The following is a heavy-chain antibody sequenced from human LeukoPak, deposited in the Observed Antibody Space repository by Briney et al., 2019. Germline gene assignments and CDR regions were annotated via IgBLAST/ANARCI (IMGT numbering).Heavy chain of an antibody. D-gene: IGHD2-15*01. CDR3: ARARFRSGGSCYYVY. CDR1: GYTFTGYY. J-gene: IGHJ4*02. V-gene: IGHV1-2*02. CDR2: INPNSGGT. Sequence: ASVKVSCKASGYTFTGYYMHWVRQAPGQGLEWMGWINPNSGGTNYAQKFQGRVTMTRDTSISTAYMELSRLRSDDTAVYYCARARFRSGGSCYYVYWGQGTLVTVSS.